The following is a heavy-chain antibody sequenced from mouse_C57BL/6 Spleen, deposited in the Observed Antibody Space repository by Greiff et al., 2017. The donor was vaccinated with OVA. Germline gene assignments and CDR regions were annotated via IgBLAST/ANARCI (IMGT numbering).Heavy chain of an antibody. CDR1: GFTFSSYG. D-gene: IGHD1-3*01. CDR3: ARQNYNAMDD. Sequence: EVKLMESGGDLVKPGGSLKLSCAASGFTFSSYGMSWVRQTPDKRLEWVATISSGGSYTYYPDSVKGRFTISRDNAKNTLYLQKSSLKSEDTAMYYCARQNYNAMDDWGQGTSVTVSS. J-gene: IGHJ4*01. CDR2: ISSGGSYT. V-gene: IGHV5-6*01.